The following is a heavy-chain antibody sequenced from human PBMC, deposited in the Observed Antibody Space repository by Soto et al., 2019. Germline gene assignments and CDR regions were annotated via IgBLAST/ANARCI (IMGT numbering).Heavy chain of an antibody. J-gene: IGHJ4*02. CDR1: GFTFSSYG. V-gene: IGHV3-30*18. D-gene: IGHD2-2*01. CDR3: AKDGDRYCSSTSCPGD. CDR2: ISYDGSNK. Sequence: GGSLRLSCAASGFTFSSYGMHWVRQAPGKGLEWVAVISYDGSNKYYADSVKGRFTISRDNSKNTLYLQMNSLRAEDTAVYYCAKDGDRYCSSTSCPGDWGQGTLVTFSS.